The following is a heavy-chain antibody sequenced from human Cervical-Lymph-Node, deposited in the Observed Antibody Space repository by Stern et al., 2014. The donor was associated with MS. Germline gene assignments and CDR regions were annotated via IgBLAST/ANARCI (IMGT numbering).Heavy chain of an antibody. CDR2: IIPIFGTA. V-gene: IGHV1-69*01. Sequence: VQLVQSGAGVMKPGSSVKLSCEASGGTFSSYAISWVRQAPGQGLEWMGGIIPIFGTANYAQAFQGRVTITADESTSTAYMELSSLRSEDTAVYYCARGELKEGLVRGMDVWGQGTTVTVSS. J-gene: IGHJ6*02. CDR1: GGTFSSYA. D-gene: IGHD1-26*01. CDR3: ARGELKEGLVRGMDV.